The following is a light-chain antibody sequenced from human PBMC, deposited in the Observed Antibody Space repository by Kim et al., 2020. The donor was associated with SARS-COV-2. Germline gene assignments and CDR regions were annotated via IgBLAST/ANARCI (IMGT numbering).Light chain of an antibody. CDR1: QKITSNY. J-gene: IGKJ1*01. CDR3: QKYDDAPWT. V-gene: IGKV3-20*01. CDR2: GAS. Sequence: CPGERATLACRASQKITSNYLAWFQQKPGQAPSLLIYGASSRAAGVPDRFSGSGSETDFTHTISRLEPEDIEVYYCQKYDDAPWTFGQGTKVDIK.